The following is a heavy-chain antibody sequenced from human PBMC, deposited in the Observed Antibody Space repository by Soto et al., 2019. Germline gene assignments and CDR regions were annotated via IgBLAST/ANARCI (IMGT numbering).Heavy chain of an antibody. J-gene: IGHJ6*03. V-gene: IGHV1-18*01. CDR3: ARRAGQGVYYMDV. D-gene: IGHD3-16*01. CDR2: ISTYNGNT. CDR1: GYTFNSYG. Sequence: QVQLVQSGAEVKKPGASVNVSCKASGYTFNSYGISWVRQAPGQGLEWMGWISTYNGNTNSAQSLQGRVTMTADTSTSTAYMELRSLRSDDTAVYYCARRAGQGVYYMDVWGKGTTVTVSS.